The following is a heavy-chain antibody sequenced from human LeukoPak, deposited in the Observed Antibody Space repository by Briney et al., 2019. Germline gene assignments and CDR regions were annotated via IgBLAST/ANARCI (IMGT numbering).Heavy chain of an antibody. CDR2: ISSSSSYI. CDR3: ARDLGGRYYYDSSGYYY. V-gene: IGHV3-21*01. Sequence: GGSLRLSCAGSGFTFSSYSMNWVRQAPGKGLEWVSSISSSSSYIYYADSVKGRFTISRDNAKNSLYLQMNSLRAEDTAVYYCARDLGGRYYYDSSGYYYWGQGTLVTVSS. CDR1: GFTFSSYS. J-gene: IGHJ4*02. D-gene: IGHD3-22*01.